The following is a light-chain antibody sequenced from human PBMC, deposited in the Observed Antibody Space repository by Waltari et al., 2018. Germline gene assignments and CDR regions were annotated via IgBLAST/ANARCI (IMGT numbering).Light chain of an antibody. CDR1: AFPKHN. CDR3: YSTDSSGNPV. CDR2: EDS. V-gene: IGLV3-10*01. Sequence: SYKLTQPPPVPVSPGQTARITCSGDAFPKHNHNCSQQKSGQAPVLVINEDSKRPSGIPERFSGSSSGTMATLTISGAQVEDEADYYCYSTDSSGNPVFGGGTKLTVL. J-gene: IGLJ2*01.